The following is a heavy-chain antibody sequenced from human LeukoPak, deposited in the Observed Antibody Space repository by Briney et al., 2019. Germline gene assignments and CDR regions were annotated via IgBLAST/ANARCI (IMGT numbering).Heavy chain of an antibody. CDR3: ARVDYCSTTTCYRPCSV. J-gene: IGHJ6*02. D-gene: IGHD2-2*02. V-gene: IGHV3-72*01. CDR2: TRSKINNYST. Sequence: PGGSLRLSCAVSGFTFSDHYVDWVRQAPGKGLEWVGRTRSKINNYSTKYAASVQGRFTISRDDSKNSLYLQMNSLKTEDTAVYYCARVDYCSTTTCYRPCSVWGQGTTVTVSS. CDR1: GFTFSDHY.